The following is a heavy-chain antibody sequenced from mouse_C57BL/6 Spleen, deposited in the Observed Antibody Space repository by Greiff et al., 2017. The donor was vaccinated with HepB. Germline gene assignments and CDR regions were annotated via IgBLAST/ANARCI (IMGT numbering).Heavy chain of an antibody. D-gene: IGHD1-1*01. CDR1: GFTFSNYW. CDR3: TEGGSPFAY. J-gene: IGHJ3*01. CDR2: IRLKSDNYAT. Sequence: EVQLVESGGGLVQPGGSMKLSCVASGFTFSNYWMNWVRQSPEKGLEWVAQIRLKSDNYATHYAESVKGRFTISRDDSKSSVYLQMNNLRAEDTGIYYCTEGGSPFAYWGQGTLVTVSA. V-gene: IGHV6-3*01.